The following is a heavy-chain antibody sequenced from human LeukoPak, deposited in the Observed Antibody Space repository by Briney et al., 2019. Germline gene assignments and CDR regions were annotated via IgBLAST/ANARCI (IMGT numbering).Heavy chain of an antibody. CDR3: ARDQVAGDATYYYGMDV. D-gene: IGHD6-19*01. J-gene: IGHJ6*02. CDR2: IRNDGSYE. CDR1: GFTFSDYG. Sequence: GGSLRLSCAASGFTFSDYGMHWVRQAPGKGLEWVAFIRNDGSYEYYPDSVKGRFTISRDNSRNALFLQMNSLRAEDTAVYYCARDQVAGDATYYYGMDVWGQGTTVTVSS. V-gene: IGHV3-30*02.